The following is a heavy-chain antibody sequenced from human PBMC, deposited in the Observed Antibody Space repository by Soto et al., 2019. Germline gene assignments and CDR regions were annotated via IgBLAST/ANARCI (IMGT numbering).Heavy chain of an antibody. CDR3: ARGGGYDFRSSQAPPIDV. CDR1: GCSISDFY. CDR2: LYYTGST. Sequence: PXETLSLTCNVSGCSISDFYWSWIRQSPGKRLDWIGYLYYTGSTNYNPALKSRVTISLDTSKSQFSLKVRSVTAADTAVYYCARGGGYDFRSSQAPPIDVWGQGTTVTVSS. D-gene: IGHD3-3*01. V-gene: IGHV4-59*01. J-gene: IGHJ6*02.